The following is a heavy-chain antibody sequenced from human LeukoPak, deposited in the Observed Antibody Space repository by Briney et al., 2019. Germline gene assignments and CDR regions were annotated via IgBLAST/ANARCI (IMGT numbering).Heavy chain of an antibody. V-gene: IGHV4-59*01. J-gene: IGHJ4*02. CDR1: GGSTDHYF. CDR3: ARDRGTYPYGGFDY. CDR2: VYYSGST. D-gene: IGHD3-16*01. Sequence: PSETLSLTCTVSGGSTDHYFWNWIRQTPGKGLEWIGYVYYSGSTVYNPSLQSRVSISIDTSKKQISRKLSSVTAADPAVYYCARDRGTYPYGGFDYWGQGTLVSVSS.